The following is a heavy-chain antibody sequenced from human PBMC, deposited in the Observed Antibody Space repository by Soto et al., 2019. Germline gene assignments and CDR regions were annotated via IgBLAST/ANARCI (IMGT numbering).Heavy chain of an antibody. CDR1: GLTFSSYA. J-gene: IGHJ6*02. Sequence: GSMRLSCAASGLTFSSYAIIWVLPTPWNWLECVSSISGSGGSTYYADSVKGRFTISRDNSKHTLYLQMNSLRAEDTAVYYCAKNQVYDRTPMVYGMEVWGQGTTVTVSS. CDR3: AKNQVYDRTPMVYGMEV. CDR2: ISGSGGST. V-gene: IGHV3-23*01. D-gene: IGHD3-22*01.